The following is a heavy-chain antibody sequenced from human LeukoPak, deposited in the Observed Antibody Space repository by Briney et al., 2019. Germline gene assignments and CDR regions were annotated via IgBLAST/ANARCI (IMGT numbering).Heavy chain of an antibody. D-gene: IGHD1-26*01. V-gene: IGHV4-59*01. Sequence: SETLSLTCTVSGGSISTYYWTWIRQPPGKGLEWIGYIYYSGTTNYNPSLKSRVTISLDTSKNQFSLKLTSVTVADTAVYYCATDRGSYVDYWGQGSLVTVSS. CDR2: IYYSGTT. CDR3: ATDRGSYVDY. J-gene: IGHJ4*02. CDR1: GGSISTYY.